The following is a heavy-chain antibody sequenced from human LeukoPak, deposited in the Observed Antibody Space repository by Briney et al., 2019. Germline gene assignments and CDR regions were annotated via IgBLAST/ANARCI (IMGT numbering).Heavy chain of an antibody. V-gene: IGHV4-34*01. Sequence: SETLSLTCAVYGGSFSGYYWSWMRQPPGKGLEWIGEINHSGSTNYNPSLKSRVTISVDTSKNQFSLKLSSVTAADTAVYYCARVFVVVPATTNWFVPWGQGTLVTVSS. CDR1: GGSFSGYY. J-gene: IGHJ5*02. CDR2: INHSGST. D-gene: IGHD2-2*01. CDR3: ARVFVVVPATTNWFVP.